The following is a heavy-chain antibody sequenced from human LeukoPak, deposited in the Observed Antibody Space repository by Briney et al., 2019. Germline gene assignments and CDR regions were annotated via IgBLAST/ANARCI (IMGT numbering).Heavy chain of an antibody. CDR2: IWYDGSNK. V-gene: IGHV3-33*03. Sequence: GGSLRLSCAASGFTFSIYAMHWVRQAPGEGLEWVAVIWYDGSNKYYADSAKGRFTISRDNSKNTLYLQMDSLGAEDTAVYYCAKAGTFSYGSQFDPWGQGTLVIVSS. CDR1: GFTFSIYA. CDR3: AKAGTFSYGSQFDP. D-gene: IGHD3-16*01. J-gene: IGHJ5*02.